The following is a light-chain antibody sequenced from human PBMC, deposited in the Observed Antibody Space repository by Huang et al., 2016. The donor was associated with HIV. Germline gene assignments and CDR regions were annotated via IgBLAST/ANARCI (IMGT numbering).Light chain of an antibody. CDR3: QQSDSAVIT. V-gene: IGKV1-39*01. J-gene: IGKJ5*01. CDR2: DVS. Sequence: IQLTQSPTSLSASVGDRVTIACRASQAIGTYLNWFQQKPGRAPKLLISDVSSLHTGIPSRFIGAGSGTEFTRTIRGQEFDDFATYLCQQSDSAVITFGQGTRLEIK. CDR1: QAIGTY.